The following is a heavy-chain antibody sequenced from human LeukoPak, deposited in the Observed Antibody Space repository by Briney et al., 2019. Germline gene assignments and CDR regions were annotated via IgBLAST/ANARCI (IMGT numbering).Heavy chain of an antibody. J-gene: IGHJ1*01. CDR3: ARDRATVTQGYFQH. V-gene: IGHV3-33*08. Sequence: GGSLRLSCAASGFTFSSYGMHWVRQAPGKGLEWVAVIWYDGSNKYYVDSVKGRFTISRDNSKNTLYLQMNSLRAEDTAVYYCARDRATVTQGYFQHWGQGTLVTVSS. D-gene: IGHD4-17*01. CDR1: GFTFSSYG. CDR2: IWYDGSNK.